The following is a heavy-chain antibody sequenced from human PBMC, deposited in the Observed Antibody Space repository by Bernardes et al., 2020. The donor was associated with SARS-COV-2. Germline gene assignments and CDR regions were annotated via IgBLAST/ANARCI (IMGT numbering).Heavy chain of an antibody. J-gene: IGHJ6*02. CDR1: GTSISSYY. CDR3: AGSSCGRDCYIGGLRSWDYGMDV. Sequence: SAPLSLTCTVSGTSISSYYWCWIRPPPGKGLEGIGYIFYTGSTNYNPSLRSTNYNPSLKSRVIESVDTSKNQFSLRLTSVTAADTGVYYCAGSSCGRDCYIGGLRSWDYGMDVWGQGITVTVSS. CDR2: IFYTGSTNYNPSLRST. V-gene: IGHV4-59*08. D-gene: IGHD2-21*02.